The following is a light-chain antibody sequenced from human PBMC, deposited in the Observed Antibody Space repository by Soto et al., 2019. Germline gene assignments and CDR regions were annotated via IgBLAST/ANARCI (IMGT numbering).Light chain of an antibody. Sequence: DVQMTQSPSSLSAFVGDRVTITCRASQGIAPYLAWFQQKPGKVPKLLIYATSTLQSGVPSRFSGRGSGTDFTLTISSLQPEEFATYYCDKYNSAPLTCGGRPKVEIK. CDR3: DKYNSAPLT. CDR2: ATS. V-gene: IGKV1-27*01. CDR1: QGIAPY. J-gene: IGKJ4*01.